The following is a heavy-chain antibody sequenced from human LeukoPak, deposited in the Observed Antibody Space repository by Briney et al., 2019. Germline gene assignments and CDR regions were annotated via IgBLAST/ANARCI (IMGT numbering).Heavy chain of an antibody. D-gene: IGHD3-22*01. V-gene: IGHV3-74*01. CDR1: GFTFSNYW. CDR3: ARNYSGYDDY. CDR2: INSDGSST. Sequence: GGSLRLSCAASGFTFSNYWMHWVRQAPGKGLVWVSRINSDGSSTNYADSVKGRFTISRDNAKNTLYLQMNSLSGEDTAVYYCARNYSGYDDYWGQGTLVTVSS. J-gene: IGHJ4*02.